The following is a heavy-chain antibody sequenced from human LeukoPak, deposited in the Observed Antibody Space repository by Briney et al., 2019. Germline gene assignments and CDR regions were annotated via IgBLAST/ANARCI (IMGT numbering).Heavy chain of an antibody. Sequence: SETLSLTCTVSGGSISSYYWSWIRQPPGKGLEWIGYIYYSGSTNYNPSLKSRVTISVDTSKNQFSLKLSSLTAADTAVYYCARTGIVVVPAADDALDIWGQGTMVTFSS. CDR3: ARTGIVVVPAADDALDI. V-gene: IGHV4-59*01. J-gene: IGHJ3*02. D-gene: IGHD2-2*01. CDR1: GGSISSYY. CDR2: IYYSGST.